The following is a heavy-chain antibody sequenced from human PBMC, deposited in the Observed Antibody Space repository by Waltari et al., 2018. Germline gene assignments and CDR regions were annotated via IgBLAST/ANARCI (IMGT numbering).Heavy chain of an antibody. CDR2: ISIGGGKM. CDR3: AKEIRPNDY. Sequence: EVQLLESGVGLVQPGGSLGLSCGVSGLRFRTSAMSWVRQAPGKGLEWVSSISIGGGKMYYADSVKGRFTISRDDSKNVLYLQLNSLRAEDTALYYCAKEIRPNDYWGQGTLVTVSS. D-gene: IGHD1-1*01. J-gene: IGHJ4*02. V-gene: IGHV3-23*01. CDR1: GLRFRTSA.